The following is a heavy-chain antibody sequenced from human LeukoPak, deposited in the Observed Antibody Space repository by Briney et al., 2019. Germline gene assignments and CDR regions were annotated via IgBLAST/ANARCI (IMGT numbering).Heavy chain of an antibody. Sequence: GGSLRLSCAASGFTFSSYWMHWVRQAPGKGLVWASRISSDGSSTSYADSVKGRFTISRDNAKNSLYLQMNSLRAEDTALYYCARDLNYNYYDSSGNDYWGQGTLVTVSS. CDR3: ARDLNYNYYDSSGNDY. J-gene: IGHJ4*02. V-gene: IGHV3-74*01. CDR2: ISSDGSST. D-gene: IGHD3-22*01. CDR1: GFTFSSYW.